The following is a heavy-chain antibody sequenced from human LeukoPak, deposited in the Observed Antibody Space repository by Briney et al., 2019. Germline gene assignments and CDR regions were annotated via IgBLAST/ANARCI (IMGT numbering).Heavy chain of an antibody. J-gene: IGHJ6*02. CDR3: ARWELLTYYYYYGMDV. CDR2: ISAYNGNT. Sequence: ASVKVSCKASGYTFTSYGISWARQAPGQGLEWMGWISAYNGNTNYAQKLQGRVTMTTDTSTSTAYMELRSLRSDDTAVYYCARWELLTYYYYYGMDVWGQGTTVTVSS. V-gene: IGHV1-18*01. D-gene: IGHD1-26*01. CDR1: GYTFTSYG.